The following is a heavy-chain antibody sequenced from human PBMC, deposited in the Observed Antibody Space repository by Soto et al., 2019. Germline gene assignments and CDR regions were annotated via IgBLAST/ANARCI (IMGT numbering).Heavy chain of an antibody. CDR1: GYTFTSYG. CDR2: ISAYNGNT. D-gene: IGHD3-3*01. CDR3: ARDLLIRGIFGVVTENWYYYYYGMDV. J-gene: IGHJ6*02. V-gene: IGHV1-18*01. Sequence: GASVKVSCKASGYTFTSYGISWVRQAPGQGLEWMGWISAYNGNTNYAQKLQGRVTMTTDTSTSTAYRELRSLRSDDTAVYYCARDLLIRGIFGVVTENWYYYYYGMDVWGQGTTVTVPS.